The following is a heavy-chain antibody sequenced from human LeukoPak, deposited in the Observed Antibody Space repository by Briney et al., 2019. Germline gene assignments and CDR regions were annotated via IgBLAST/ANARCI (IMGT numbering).Heavy chain of an antibody. CDR2: TYYSGSP. Sequence: SETLSLTCTVSGGSISGYYWSWIRQPPWKGLEWIGYTYYSGSPDYNPSLKSRVTTSVDTSKNQFSLNLSSVTAADTAMYYCARASGGDGSGSLWGQGTLVTVSS. V-gene: IGHV4-59*01. D-gene: IGHD3-10*01. CDR1: GGSISGYY. J-gene: IGHJ4*02. CDR3: ARASGGDGSGSL.